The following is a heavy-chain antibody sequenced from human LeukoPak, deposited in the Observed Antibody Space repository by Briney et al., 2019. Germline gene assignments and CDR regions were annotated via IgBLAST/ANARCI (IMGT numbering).Heavy chain of an antibody. CDR2: IYYSGST. CDR1: GGSISSSSYY. CDR3: ARGLLLWFGESSPHNWFDP. Sequence: SETLSLTCTVSGGSISSSSYYWGWIRQPPGRGLEWIGSIYYSGSTYYNPSLKSRVTISVDTSKNRFSLKLSSVTAADTAVYYCARGLLLWFGESSPHNWFDPWGQGTLVTVSS. V-gene: IGHV4-39*01. J-gene: IGHJ5*02. D-gene: IGHD3-10*01.